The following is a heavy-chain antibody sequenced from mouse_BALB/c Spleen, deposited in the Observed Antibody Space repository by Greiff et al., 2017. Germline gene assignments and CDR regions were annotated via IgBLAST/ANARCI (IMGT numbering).Heavy chain of an antibody. D-gene: IGHD1-1*01. Sequence: DVQLVESGGGLVKPGGSLKLSCAASGFTFSSYAMSWVRQSPEKRLEWVAEISSGGSYTYYPDTVTGRFTISRDNAKNTLYLEMSSLRSEDTAMYYCANYGSSYEIAYWGQGTLVTVSA. CDR2: ISSGGSYT. J-gene: IGHJ3*01. CDR1: GFTFSSYA. V-gene: IGHV5-9-4*01. CDR3: ANYGSSYEIAY.